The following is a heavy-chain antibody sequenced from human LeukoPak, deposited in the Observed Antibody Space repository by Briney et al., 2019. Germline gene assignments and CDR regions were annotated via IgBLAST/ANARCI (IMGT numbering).Heavy chain of an antibody. CDR3: ARNIVGPRQVDY. CDR1: GDSISSGGYY. CDR2: IYHSGTT. Sequence: PSGTLSLTCTVSGDSISSGGYYWSWIRQPPGKGLEWIGYIYHSGTTNYNPSLKSRVTISVDTSKSQFSLKLSSVTAADTAIYYCARNIVGPRQVDYWGQGTLVTVSS. D-gene: IGHD1-26*01. V-gene: IGHV4-61*08. J-gene: IGHJ4*02.